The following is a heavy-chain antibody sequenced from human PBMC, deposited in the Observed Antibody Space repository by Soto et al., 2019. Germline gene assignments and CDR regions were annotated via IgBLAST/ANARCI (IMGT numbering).Heavy chain of an antibody. CDR1: GGSISSGGYY. CDR2: IYYSGST. CDR3: ARDQKIGANWFDP. J-gene: IGHJ5*02. V-gene: IGHV4-31*03. Sequence: QVQLQESGPGLVKPSQTLSLTCTVSGGSISSGGYYWSWIRQHPGKGLEWIGYIYYSGSTYYNPSLKSRVTISVDTSKNQFSLKLSSVTAADTAVYHCARDQKIGANWFDPWGQGTLVTVSS. D-gene: IGHD3-10*01.